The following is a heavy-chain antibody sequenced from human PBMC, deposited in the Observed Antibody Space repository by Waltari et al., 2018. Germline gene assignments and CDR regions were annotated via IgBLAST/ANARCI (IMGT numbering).Heavy chain of an antibody. CDR1: NVSISSGAYY. J-gene: IGHJ5*02. CDR2: IYYSGRT. Sequence: QLHLQESGPELVKPSETLCLTCTVSNVSISSGAYYWGWIRQPAGKGPEWIGNIYYSGRTYYHPSLGSRVAISGGTSKNQFFLSLTSVTAADAAIYYCARAECSTSSCFFVSGFDPWGQGIQVTVSS. V-gene: IGHV4-39*01. CDR3: ARAECSTSSCFFVSGFDP. D-gene: IGHD6-6*01.